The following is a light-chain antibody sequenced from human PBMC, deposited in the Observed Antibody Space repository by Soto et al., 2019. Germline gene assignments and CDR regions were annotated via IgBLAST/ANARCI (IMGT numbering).Light chain of an antibody. CDR2: EVS. J-gene: IGLJ1*01. CDR1: SSDVGGYDY. V-gene: IGLV2-8*01. CDR3: SSYAGSNNYV. Sequence: ALTQPPSASGSPGQSVAISCTGTSSDVGGYDYVSWYQQHPGKAPKLMIYEVSKRPSGVPDRFSGSKSGNTASLTVSGLQAEDEADYYCSSYAGSNNYVFGTGTKVTVL.